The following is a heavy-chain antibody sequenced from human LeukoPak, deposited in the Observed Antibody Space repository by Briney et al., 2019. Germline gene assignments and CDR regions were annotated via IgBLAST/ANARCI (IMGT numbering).Heavy chain of an antibody. CDR1: GFTFSTYW. V-gene: IGHV3-74*01. CDR3: ARALGSSSDY. J-gene: IGHJ4*02. CDR2: ISSDGSST. Sequence: GGSLRLSCAGSGFTFSTYWMHWVRQAPGKALVWVSRISSDGSSTSYADSVKGRFTIFRDNAKNTLYLQMNSLRAEDTAVYYCARALGSSSDYWGQGTLVSVSS. D-gene: IGHD1-26*01.